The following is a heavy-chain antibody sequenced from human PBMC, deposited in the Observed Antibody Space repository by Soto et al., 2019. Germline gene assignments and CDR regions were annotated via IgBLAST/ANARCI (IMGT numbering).Heavy chain of an antibody. V-gene: IGHV4-59*08. CDR2: IYYSGST. D-gene: IGHD3-3*01. Sequence: SETLSLTCTVSGGSISSYYWSWIRQPPGKGLEWIGYIYYSGSTNYNPSLKSRVTISVDTSKNQFSLKLSSVTAADTAVYYCARHAGHYDFWSGYPTSSYYYMDVWGKGTTXTVSS. J-gene: IGHJ6*03. CDR1: GGSISSYY. CDR3: ARHAGHYDFWSGYPTSSYYYMDV.